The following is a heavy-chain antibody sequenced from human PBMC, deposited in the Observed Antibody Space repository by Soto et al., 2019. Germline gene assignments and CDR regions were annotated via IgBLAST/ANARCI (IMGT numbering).Heavy chain of an antibody. CDR1: GFTFSTHG. D-gene: IGHD3-9*01. J-gene: IGHJ5*01. CDR2: ISHDGSEK. Sequence: QVQLVESGGGLVQPGTSLRISCAASGFTFSTHGMHWVRQAPGKGLEWVAMISHDGSEKYYVDSVKGRLTISRDTSKNTLFLQMDSLRAEDADVYYGAKEWGETDWYSWFDSWGQGTLVTVSS. V-gene: IGHV3-30*18. CDR3: AKEWGETDWYSWFDS.